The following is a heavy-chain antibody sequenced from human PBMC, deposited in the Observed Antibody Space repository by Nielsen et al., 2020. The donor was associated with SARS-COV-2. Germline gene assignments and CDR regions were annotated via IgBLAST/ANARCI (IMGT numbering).Heavy chain of an antibody. CDR3: ARDQVVPSPFDY. J-gene: IGHJ4*02. CDR2: ISAYNGNT. D-gene: IGHD2-2*01. Sequence: ASVKVSCKASGYTFTSYGISWVRQAPGQGLERMGWISAYNGNTNYAQKLQGRVTMTTDTSTSTAYMELRSLRSDDTAVYYCARDQVVPSPFDYWGQGTLVTVSS. V-gene: IGHV1-18*01. CDR1: GYTFTSYG.